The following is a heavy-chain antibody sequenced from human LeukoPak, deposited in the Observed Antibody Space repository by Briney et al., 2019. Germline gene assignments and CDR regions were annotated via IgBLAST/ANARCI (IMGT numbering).Heavy chain of an antibody. CDR3: AKAYCSGTSCPGFRYYYYGMDV. CDR2: IKSKTDGGTT. J-gene: IGHJ6*02. V-gene: IGHV3-15*07. CDR1: GFTFSNAW. D-gene: IGHD2-2*01. Sequence: GGSLRLSCAASGFTFSNAWMNWVRQAPGKGLEWVGRIKSKTDGGTTDYAAPVKGRFTISRDNAKNSLYLQMNSLRAEDTALYYCAKAYCSGTSCPGFRYYYYGMDVWGQGTTVTVSS.